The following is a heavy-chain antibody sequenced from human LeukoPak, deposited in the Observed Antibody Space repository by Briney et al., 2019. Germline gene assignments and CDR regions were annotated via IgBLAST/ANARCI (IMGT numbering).Heavy chain of an antibody. J-gene: IGHJ6*03. D-gene: IGHD3-10*01. CDR2: INWNGGST. V-gene: IGHV3-20*04. CDR1: GFTFSSYG. CDR3: ARLWFGEYMDV. Sequence: GSLRLSCAASGFTFSSYGMSWVRQAPGKGLEWVSGINWNGGSTGYADSVKGRFTISRDNAKNSLYLQMNSLRAEDTALYYCARLWFGEYMDVWGKGTTVTVSS.